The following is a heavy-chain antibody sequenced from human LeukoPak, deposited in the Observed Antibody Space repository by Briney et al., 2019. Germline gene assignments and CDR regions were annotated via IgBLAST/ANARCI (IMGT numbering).Heavy chain of an antibody. J-gene: IGHJ4*02. CDR3: ARDVLGYCSGGSCYFDY. CDR1: GGSISSYY. CDR2: IYYSGST. D-gene: IGHD2-15*01. Sequence: SETLSLTCTVSGGSISSYYWSWIRQPPGKGLEWIGYIYYSGSTNYNPSLKSRVTISVDTSKNQFSLKLSSVTAADTAVYYCARDVLGYCSGGSCYFDYWGQGTLVTVSS. V-gene: IGHV4-59*12.